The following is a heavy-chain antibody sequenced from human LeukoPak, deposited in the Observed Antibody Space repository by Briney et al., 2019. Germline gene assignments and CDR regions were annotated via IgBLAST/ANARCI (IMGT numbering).Heavy chain of an antibody. Sequence: GGSLGLSCAASRFTFSNYWMNWVRQAPGKGLEWVANIKQDASEKYYVDSVRGRFTISRDNAKNSLYLQMDSLRGEDTAVYFCARGVAALMDVWGKGTTVTVSS. D-gene: IGHD6-6*01. V-gene: IGHV3-7*04. CDR1: RFTFSNYW. CDR3: ARGVAALMDV. CDR2: IKQDASEK. J-gene: IGHJ6*03.